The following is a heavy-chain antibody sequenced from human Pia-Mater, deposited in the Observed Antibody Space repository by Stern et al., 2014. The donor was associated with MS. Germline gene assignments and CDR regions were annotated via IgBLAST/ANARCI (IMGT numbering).Heavy chain of an antibody. CDR1: GFSLSNYA. Sequence: EGQLEESGGGLVQPGGSLRLSCVASGFSLSNYAMNWVRQAPGKGLEWVSSISSSSSIIYYGDSVKGRFTISRDNAKNSLYLQMDSLRDEDTAVYYCARSLSLQGIWGQGTLVTVSS. CDR3: ARSLSLQGI. V-gene: IGHV3-48*02. J-gene: IGHJ4*02. D-gene: IGHD2-21*01. CDR2: ISSSSSII.